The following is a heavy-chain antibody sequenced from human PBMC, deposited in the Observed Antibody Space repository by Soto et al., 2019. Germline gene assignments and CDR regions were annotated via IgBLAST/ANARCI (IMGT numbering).Heavy chain of an antibody. CDR2: ISGYNGNT. CDR1: GYGFRGQG. Sequence: QVHLVQSGPEGKKPGASVKVSCEVSGYGFRGQGVSWVRQAPGQRLEWLGWISGYNGNTDYAPEFQGRLSLTTDTSTSTAYMELRGLRFDDTAIYFCTRDRWGFAHDNRGYYPYYFDYWGQGSLVTVSS. J-gene: IGHJ4*02. CDR3: TRDRWGFAHDNRGYYPYYFDY. V-gene: IGHV1-18*01. D-gene: IGHD3-22*01.